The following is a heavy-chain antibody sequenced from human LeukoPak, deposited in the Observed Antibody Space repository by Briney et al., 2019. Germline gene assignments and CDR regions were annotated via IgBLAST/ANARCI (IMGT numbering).Heavy chain of an antibody. Sequence: SETLSLTCAVSGYSISSGYYWGWIRQPPGKGLEWIGSIYHSGSTYYNPSLESRVTISVDTSKNQFSLKLSSLTAADTAVYYCARQPSRYYDFWSGTHTYYFDYWGQGTLVTVSS. D-gene: IGHD3-3*01. J-gene: IGHJ4*02. V-gene: IGHV4-38-2*01. CDR2: IYHSGST. CDR1: GYSISSGYY. CDR3: ARQPSRYYDFWSGTHTYYFDY.